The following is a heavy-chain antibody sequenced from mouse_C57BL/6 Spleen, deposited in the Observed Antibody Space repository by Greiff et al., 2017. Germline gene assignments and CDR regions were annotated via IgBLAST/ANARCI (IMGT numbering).Heavy chain of an antibody. D-gene: IGHD3-2*02. CDR3: ARSKTAQAWFAY. CDR1: GYTFTSYW. Sequence: VQLQQPGAELVKPGASVKLSCKASGYTFTSYWMHWVKQRPGQGLEWIGMIHPNSGSTNYNEQFKRKATLTVDKSSSTAYMQLSSLASEDSAVYYCARSKTAQAWFAYWGQGTLVTVSA. V-gene: IGHV1-64*01. CDR2: IHPNSGST. J-gene: IGHJ3*01.